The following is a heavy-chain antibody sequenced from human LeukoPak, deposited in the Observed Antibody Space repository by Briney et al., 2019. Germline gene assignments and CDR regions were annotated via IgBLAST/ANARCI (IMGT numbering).Heavy chain of an antibody. CDR1: GGSFSGYY. D-gene: IGHD3-3*01. CDR2: IDYTGSN. J-gene: IGHJ4*02. V-gene: IGHV4-59*08. Sequence: SETLSLTCTVSGGSFSGYYWNWIRQPPGKGLEWIGYIDYTGSNIDYTGTNYYNPSLKCRVTMSLDTSMNQFSLKLSSVTAADTAVYYCARHSTFFGVVIIKGRVRGPFDYWGQGTLVTVSS. CDR3: ARHSTFFGVVIIKGRVRGPFDY.